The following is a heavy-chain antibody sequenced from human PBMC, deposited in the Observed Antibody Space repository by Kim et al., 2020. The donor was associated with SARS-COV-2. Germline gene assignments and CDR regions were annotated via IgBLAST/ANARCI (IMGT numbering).Heavy chain of an antibody. CDR3: ARSAGGIDY. CDR2: WYT. Sequence: WYTDYGGSVRSRLIINRDTSKNQFSLQLRSVTPEDTAIYYCARSAGGIDYWGQGTLVTVSS. J-gene: IGHJ4*02. D-gene: IGHD1-1*01. V-gene: IGHV6-1*01.